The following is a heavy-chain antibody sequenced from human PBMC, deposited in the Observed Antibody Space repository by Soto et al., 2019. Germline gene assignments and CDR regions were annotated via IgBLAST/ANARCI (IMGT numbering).Heavy chain of an antibody. D-gene: IGHD3-16*01. V-gene: IGHV4-31*03. J-gene: IGHJ3*02. CDR1: GGSISSGGYY. CDR2: IYYSGST. CDR3: ARDPSYDYVWGSRRGTGAFDI. Sequence: QVQLQESGPGLVKPSQTLSLTCTVSGGSISSGGYYWSWIRQHPGKGLEWIGYIYYSGSTYYNPSLKSRVTISVDTSKNQFSLKLSSVTAADTAVYYCARDPSYDYVWGSRRGTGAFDIWGQGTMVTVSS.